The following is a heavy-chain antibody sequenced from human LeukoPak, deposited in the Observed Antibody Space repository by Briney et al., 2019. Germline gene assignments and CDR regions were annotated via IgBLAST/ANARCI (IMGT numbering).Heavy chain of an antibody. CDR3: AGQVGYFDY. D-gene: IGHD1-26*01. V-gene: IGHV4-61*02. J-gene: IGHJ4*02. CDR2: ISTSGNT. CDR1: GGSVSSGSYY. Sequence: SETLSLTCTVSGGSVSSGSYYWSWIRQPAGKELEWIARISTSGNTNYNPSLKSRVTISRDMSKNQFSLRLSSVTAADTAVYYCAGQVGYFDYWGQGTLVTVSS.